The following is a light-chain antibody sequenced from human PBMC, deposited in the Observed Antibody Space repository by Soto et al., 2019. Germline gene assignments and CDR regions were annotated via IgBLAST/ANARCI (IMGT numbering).Light chain of an antibody. J-gene: IGLJ2*01. CDR1: SSDVGTYDY. CDR2: DVT. V-gene: IGLV2-14*03. CDR3: SSYTSSRSLV. Sequence: QSALTQPASVSGSPGQSITISCTGTSSDVGTYDYVSWYQQHPGKAPKLMIYDVTNRPSGVSYRFSGSKSDNTASLTISGLQAEDEADYYCSSYTSSRSLVFGGGTKLTVL.